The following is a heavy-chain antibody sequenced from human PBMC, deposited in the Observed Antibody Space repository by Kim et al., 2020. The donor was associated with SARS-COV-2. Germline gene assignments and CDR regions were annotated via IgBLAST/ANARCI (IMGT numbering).Heavy chain of an antibody. CDR2: IAYDGGHI. Sequence: GGSLRLSCAASGFTFSDYALHWVRQAPGKGLEWVALIAYDGGHISYADSVKGRFIISRDNTKSTLYLQMNSLRPEDTAVYYCLAEIGSRCIDYWGQGTLVTLSA. CDR3: LAEIGSRCIDY. CDR1: GFTFSDYA. J-gene: IGHJ4*02. D-gene: IGHD3-10*01. V-gene: IGHV3-30*04.